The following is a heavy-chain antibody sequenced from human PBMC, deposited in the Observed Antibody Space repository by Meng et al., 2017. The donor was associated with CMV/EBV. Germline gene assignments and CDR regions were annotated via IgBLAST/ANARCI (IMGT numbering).Heavy chain of an antibody. D-gene: IGHD2-2*01. J-gene: IGHJ3*02. Sequence: ASVKVSCKVSGYTLTELSRHWVRQAPGKGLERMGGFDPEDGETIYAQKFQGRVTMTEDTSTDTAYMELSSLRSEDTAVYYCATAAGSRAPGGAFDIWGQGTMVTVSS. V-gene: IGHV1-24*01. CDR3: ATAAGSRAPGGAFDI. CDR1: GYTLTELS. CDR2: FDPEDGET.